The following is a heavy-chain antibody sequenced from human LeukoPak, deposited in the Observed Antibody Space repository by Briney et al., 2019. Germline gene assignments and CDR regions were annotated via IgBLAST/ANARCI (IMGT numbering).Heavy chain of an antibody. J-gene: IGHJ3*02. D-gene: IGHD2-15*01. Sequence: SVKVSCKASGGTFSSYAISWVRRAPGQGLEWMGRIIPILGIANYAQKFQGRVTITADKSTSTAYMELSSLRSEDTAVYYCASLYCSGGSCYSPFGAFDIWGQGTMVTVSS. V-gene: IGHV1-69*04. CDR2: IIPILGIA. CDR3: ASLYCSGGSCYSPFGAFDI. CDR1: GGTFSSYA.